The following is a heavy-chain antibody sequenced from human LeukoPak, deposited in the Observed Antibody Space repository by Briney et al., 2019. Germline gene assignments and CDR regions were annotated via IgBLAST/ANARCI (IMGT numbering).Heavy chain of an antibody. J-gene: IGHJ4*02. Sequence: ASVKVSCKASGYTFTSYGISWVRQAPGQGLEWMGWISAYNGNTNYAQKLQGRVTMTTDTSTSTAYMELRSLRSDDTAVYYCARDIRYYYESSAEYYFDYWGQGTLVTVSS. CDR2: ISAYNGNT. V-gene: IGHV1-18*01. CDR1: GYTFTSYG. D-gene: IGHD3-22*01. CDR3: ARDIRYYYESSAEYYFDY.